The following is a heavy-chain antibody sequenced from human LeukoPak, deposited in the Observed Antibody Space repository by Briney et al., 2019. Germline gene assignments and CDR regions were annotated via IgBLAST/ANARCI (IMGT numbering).Heavy chain of an antibody. D-gene: IGHD3-22*01. Sequence: ASVKVSCKASGYTFTSYGISWVRQAPGQGLEWMGWISAYNGNTNYAQKLQGRVTMTTGTSTSTAYMELRSLRSDDTAVYYCARDIPMYYYDSSGNSRYYFDYWGQGTLVTVSS. CDR3: ARDIPMYYYDSSGNSRYYFDY. V-gene: IGHV1-18*01. J-gene: IGHJ4*02. CDR2: ISAYNGNT. CDR1: GYTFTSYG.